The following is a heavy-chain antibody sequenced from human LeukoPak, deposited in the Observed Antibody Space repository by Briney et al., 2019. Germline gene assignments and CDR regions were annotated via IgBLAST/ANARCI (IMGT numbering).Heavy chain of an antibody. CDR1: GFTFSNYA. V-gene: IGHV3-23*01. CDR2: IRGSGDST. Sequence: GGSLRLSCDASGFTFSNYAMSWVRQAPGKGLEWVSTIRGSGDSTFYADSVKGRLTISRDNSKNTLYLQMNSLRAEDTAVYYCARWGPYDILTGRINWGQGTLVTVSS. CDR3: ARWGPYDILTGRIN. J-gene: IGHJ4*02. D-gene: IGHD3-9*01.